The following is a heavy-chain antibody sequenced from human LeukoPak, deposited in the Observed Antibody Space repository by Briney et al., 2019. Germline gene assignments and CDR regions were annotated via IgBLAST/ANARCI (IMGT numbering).Heavy chain of an antibody. V-gene: IGHV3-21*01. Sequence: GGSLRLSCAASGFTFSSHSMNWVRQAPGKGLEWVSSISSSSSYIYYADAVKGRFTISRDNAKNSLYLQMNSLSAEDTAVYYWAREDYGSGSSPWGQGTLVTVSS. CDR2: ISSSSSYI. J-gene: IGHJ5*02. CDR1: GFTFSSHS. CDR3: AREDYGSGSSP. D-gene: IGHD3-10*01.